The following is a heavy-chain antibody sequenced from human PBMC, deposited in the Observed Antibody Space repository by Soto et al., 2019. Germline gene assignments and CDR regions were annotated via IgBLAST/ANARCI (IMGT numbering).Heavy chain of an antibody. Sequence: PGGSLRLSCAASGFTFSSYAMSWVRQAPGKGLEWVSAISGSGGSTYYADSVKGRFTISRDNSKNTLYLQMNSLRAEDTAVYYCAKDAPELSSGWYPYFDYWGQGTLVTVSS. V-gene: IGHV3-23*01. J-gene: IGHJ4*02. CDR3: AKDAPELSSGWYPYFDY. D-gene: IGHD6-19*01. CDR2: ISGSGGST. CDR1: GFTFSSYA.